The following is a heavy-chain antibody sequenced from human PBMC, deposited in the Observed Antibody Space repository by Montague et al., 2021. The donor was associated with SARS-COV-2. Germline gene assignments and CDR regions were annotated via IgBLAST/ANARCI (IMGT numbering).Heavy chain of an antibody. D-gene: IGHD3-22*01. CDR2: VSGSTTNT. Sequence: SLRLSCAASGFTFSSYAMSWVRQAPGKGLEWVSTVSGSTTNTFYADSVKGRFTISRDNSKNTLYLQMNSLRVEDSAVYYCAKDRPVYDTSGYYHYGASDIWGQGTMVTVSS. V-gene: IGHV3-23*01. CDR3: AKDRPVYDTSGYYHYGASDI. CDR1: GFTFSSYA. J-gene: IGHJ3*02.